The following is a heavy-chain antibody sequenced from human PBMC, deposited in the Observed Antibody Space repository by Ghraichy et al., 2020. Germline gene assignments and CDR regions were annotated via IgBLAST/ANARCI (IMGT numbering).Heavy chain of an antibody. J-gene: IGHJ4*02. CDR1: GFTFSSYG. D-gene: IGHD6-13*01. CDR3: ARGLGIAAAGGGFDY. V-gene: IGHV3-33*01. Sequence: LSLTCAASGFTFSSYGMHWVRQAPGKGLEWVAVIWYDGSNKYYADSVKGRFTISRDNSKNTLYLQMNSLRAEDTAVYYCARGLGIAAAGGGFDYWGQGTLVTVSS. CDR2: IWYDGSNK.